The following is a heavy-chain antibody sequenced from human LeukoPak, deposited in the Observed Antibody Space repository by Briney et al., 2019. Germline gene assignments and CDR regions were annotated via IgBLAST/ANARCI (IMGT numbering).Heavy chain of an antibody. V-gene: IGHV4-34*01. CDR3: ARGLGRGTKVYYMDV. CDR1: GGSFSNYY. CDR2: INHSGST. D-gene: IGHD3-16*01. J-gene: IGHJ6*03. Sequence: SETLSLTCAVYGGSFSNYYWSWIRQPPGKGLEGIGEINHSGSTNYNPSLKSRVTISVDTSKNQFSLKLSSVTAADTAVYYCARGLGRGTKVYYMDVWGKGTTVTVSS.